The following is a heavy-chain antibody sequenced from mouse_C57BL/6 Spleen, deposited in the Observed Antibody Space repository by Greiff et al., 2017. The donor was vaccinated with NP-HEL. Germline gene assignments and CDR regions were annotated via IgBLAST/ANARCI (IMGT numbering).Heavy chain of an antibody. V-gene: IGHV14-2*01. D-gene: IGHD1-1*01. J-gene: IGHJ4*01. CDR2: IDPEDGDT. CDR1: GFTFKDYY. CDR3: ARIHYGSNYARGY. Sequence: VQLQQSGAELVKPGASVKLSCTASGFTFKDYYMHWVKQRPEQGLEWIGRIDPEDGDTKYAPKFQGEATITADKSSNTAYLQLSSLTAEDTAVYYCARIHYGSNYARGYWGQGTSVTVSS.